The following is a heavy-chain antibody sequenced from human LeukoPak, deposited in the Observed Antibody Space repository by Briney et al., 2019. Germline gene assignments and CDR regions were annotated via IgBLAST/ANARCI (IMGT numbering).Heavy chain of an antibody. CDR1: GYTFTSYA. CDR2: INTNTGNP. CDR3: ARAAAVAGDSLWFDP. J-gene: IGHJ5*02. V-gene: IGHV7-4-1*01. D-gene: IGHD6-19*01. Sequence: ASVKVSCKASGYTFTSYAMNWVRQAPGQGLEWMGWINTNTGNPTYAQGFTGRFVFSLDTSVSTAYLQIGSLKAEDTAVYYCARAAAVAGDSLWFDPWGQGTLVTVSS.